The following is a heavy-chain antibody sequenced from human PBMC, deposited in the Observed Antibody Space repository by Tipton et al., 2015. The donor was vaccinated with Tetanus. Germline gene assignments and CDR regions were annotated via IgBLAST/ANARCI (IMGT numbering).Heavy chain of an antibody. D-gene: IGHD2/OR15-2a*01. J-gene: IGHJ4*02. CDR3: ARDFLIAGSYFDF. V-gene: IGHV3-11*04. CDR2: ISSSGSAI. Sequence: QVQLVQSGGGLVKPGGSLRLSCAASGFTFSDYYMSWIRQAPGKGLEWVSYISSSGSAIYYADSVKDRFTISRDNAKNSLYLDMNSLREDDTAVYYCARDFLIAGSYFDFWGQGALVTVSS. CDR1: GFTFSDYY.